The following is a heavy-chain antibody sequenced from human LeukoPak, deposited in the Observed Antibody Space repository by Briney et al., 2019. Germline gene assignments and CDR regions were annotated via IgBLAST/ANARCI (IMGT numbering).Heavy chain of an antibody. CDR2: IRTTTDGGTR. CDR1: GFTYTNAW. D-gene: IGHD1-1*01. Sequence: GGSLRLSCAASGFTYTNAWMTWVRQAPGKGLEWVGRIRTTTDGGTRDYAAPVKGRFTISRDDSTNTLYLQLNSLKTEGTAVYYCATSELERRSHFDFWGQGTLVTVSS. V-gene: IGHV3-15*05. J-gene: IGHJ4*02. CDR3: ATSELERRSHFDF.